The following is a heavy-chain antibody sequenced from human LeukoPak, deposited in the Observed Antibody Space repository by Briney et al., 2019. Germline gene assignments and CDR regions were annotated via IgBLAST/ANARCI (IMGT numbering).Heavy chain of an antibody. CDR1: GFTVSSYA. J-gene: IGHJ6*03. CDR3: AKGPSKYYYYYMDV. CDR2: ISGSGGST. Sequence: GGSLRLSCAASGFTVSSYAMSWVRQSPGKGLEWVSAISGSGGSTYYADSVKGRFTISRDNSKNTLYLQMNSLRAEDTAVYYCAKGPSKYYYYYMDVWGKGTTVTVSS. V-gene: IGHV3-23*01.